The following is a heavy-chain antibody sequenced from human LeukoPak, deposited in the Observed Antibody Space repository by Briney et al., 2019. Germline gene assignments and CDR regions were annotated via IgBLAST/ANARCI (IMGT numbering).Heavy chain of an antibody. D-gene: IGHD3-3*01. CDR2: IYSSGST. V-gene: IGHV4-30-4*07. Sequence: SETLSLTCTVSGGSISSDGYSWSWIRQPPGKGLECIGYIYSSGSTYYNPSLKSRVTISVDTSNNQFSLKLSSVTAADTAVYYCARGYDFWSGLVGGWFDPWGQGTLVTVSS. CDR3: ARGYDFWSGLVGGWFDP. J-gene: IGHJ5*02. CDR1: GGSISSDGYS.